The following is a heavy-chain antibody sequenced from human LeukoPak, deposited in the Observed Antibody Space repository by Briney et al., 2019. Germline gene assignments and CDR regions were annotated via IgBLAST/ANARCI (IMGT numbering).Heavy chain of an antibody. J-gene: IGHJ4*02. CDR3: ARDWYDY. CDR2: IGGSGSYT. CDR1: GFTFSTYA. Sequence: PGESLRLSCAASGFTFSTYAMIWVRQAPGKGLEWVSVIGGSGSYTYYADSVKGRFTISRDNSKDTLYLQMNSLRAEDAAVYYCARDWYDYWGQGTLVTVSS. V-gene: IGHV3-23*01. D-gene: IGHD6-13*01.